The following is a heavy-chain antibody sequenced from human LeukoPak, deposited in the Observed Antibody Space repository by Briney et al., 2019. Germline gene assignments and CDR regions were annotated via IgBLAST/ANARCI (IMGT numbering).Heavy chain of an antibody. CDR3: ATGGSRDGYNYTDY. CDR1: GASVSSGSYY. D-gene: IGHD5-24*01. CDR2: IYYSGST. J-gene: IGHJ4*02. Sequence: SETLSLTCNVSGASVSSGSYYWSWIRQPPGKELEWIGYIYYSGSTSYNPSLKSRVTISVDTSKNHFSLKLTSVTAADTAVYYCATGGSRDGYNYTDYWGQGTLVTVSS. V-gene: IGHV4-61*03.